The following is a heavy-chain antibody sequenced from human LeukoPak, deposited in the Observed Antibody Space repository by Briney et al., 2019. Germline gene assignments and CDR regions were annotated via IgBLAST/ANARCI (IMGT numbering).Heavy chain of an antibody. Sequence: GASVKVSCKASGYTFTSHGISWVRQAPGQGLEWMGWISAYNGNTNYAQKLQGRVTMTTDTSTSTAYMELRSLRSDDTAVYYCARDLEGVVGATPSDYWGQGTLVTVSS. J-gene: IGHJ4*02. D-gene: IGHD1-26*01. CDR3: ARDLEGVVGATPSDY. CDR1: GYTFTSHG. V-gene: IGHV1-18*01. CDR2: ISAYNGNT.